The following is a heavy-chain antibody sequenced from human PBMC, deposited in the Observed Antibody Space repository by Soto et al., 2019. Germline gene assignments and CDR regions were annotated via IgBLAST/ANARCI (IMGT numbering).Heavy chain of an antibody. CDR1: GFTFSIYS. J-gene: IGHJ4*01. V-gene: IGHV3-7*01. Sequence: GGSLRLSCAASGFTFSIYSISWVRQAPGKGLEWFCTIKLDASEKKYVDSVKGRFTMSRDNSKNSLYLQMDSLRAEDTAVYYCGSDSGSGSGGSVNSYLDFWGRGTLVTVSS. CDR3: GSDSGSGSGGSVNSYLDF. D-gene: IGHD3-10*01. CDR2: IKLDASEK.